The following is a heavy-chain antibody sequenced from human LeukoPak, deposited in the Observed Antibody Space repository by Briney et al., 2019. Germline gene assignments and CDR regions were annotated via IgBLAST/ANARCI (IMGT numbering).Heavy chain of an antibody. V-gene: IGHV1-69*04. CDR1: GGTFSSYA. CDR2: IIPILGIT. D-gene: IGHD5-24*01. CDR3: ARGRVEMATIYYFDY. J-gene: IGHJ4*02. Sequence: SVKVSCKASGGTFSSYAISWVRQAPGQGLEWMGRIIPILGITNYAQKFQGRVTITADKSTSTAYMELSSLRSEDTAVYYCARGRVEMATIYYFDYWGQGTLVTVSS.